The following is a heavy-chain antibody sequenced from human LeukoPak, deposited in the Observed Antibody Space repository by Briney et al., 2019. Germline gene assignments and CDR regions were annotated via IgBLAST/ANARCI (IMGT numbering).Heavy chain of an antibody. V-gene: IGHV3-20*04. Sequence: GGSLRLSCAASGFTFDGYGMSWVRQAPGKGLEWVSGINWNGGSTGYADSVKGRFTISRDNAKNSLYLQMNSLRAEDTALYYCARGPLQTIPTSKIVVYYYPFDYWGQGTLVTVSS. CDR3: ARGPLQTIPTSKIVVYYYPFDY. CDR1: GFTFDGYG. CDR2: INWNGGST. D-gene: IGHD3-22*01. J-gene: IGHJ4*02.